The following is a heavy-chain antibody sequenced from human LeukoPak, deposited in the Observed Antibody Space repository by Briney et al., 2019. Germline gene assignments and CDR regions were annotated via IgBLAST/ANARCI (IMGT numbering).Heavy chain of an antibody. V-gene: IGHV1-2*02. CDR2: INPNSGGT. D-gene: IGHD3-3*01. CDR3: ASDPITIFGVVIARFDY. Sequence: ASVKVSCKASGYTFTGYYMHWVRQAPGQGLEWMGWINPNSGGTNYAQKFQGRVTMTRDTSISTAYMELSRLRSDDTAVYYCASDPITIFGVVIARFDYWGQGTLVTVSS. J-gene: IGHJ4*02. CDR1: GYTFTGYY.